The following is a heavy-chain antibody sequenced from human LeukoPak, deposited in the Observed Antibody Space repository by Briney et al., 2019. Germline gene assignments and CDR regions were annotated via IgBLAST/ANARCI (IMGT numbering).Heavy chain of an antibody. Sequence: PGGSLRLSCAASGFTFSSYAMHWVRQAPGKGLEWVAVISYDGSNKYYADSVKGRFTISRDNSKNTLYLQMNSLRAEDTAVYYCAKDPGYIAVAGYFDYWGQGTLVTVSS. J-gene: IGHJ4*02. V-gene: IGHV3-30-3*01. D-gene: IGHD6-19*01. CDR1: GFTFSSYA. CDR2: ISYDGSNK. CDR3: AKDPGYIAVAGYFDY.